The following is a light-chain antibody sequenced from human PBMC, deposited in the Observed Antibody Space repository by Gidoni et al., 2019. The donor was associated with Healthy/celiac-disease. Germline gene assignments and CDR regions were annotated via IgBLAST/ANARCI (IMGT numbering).Light chain of an antibody. CDR2: AAS. Sequence: DIQMTQSPSSLSASVGDRVTITCRASQSISSYLNWYQQKPGKAPKLLIYAASSLQSGVPSSISGSGSGTDFTLTISSLQPEDFATYYCQQSYSTPLTFXGXTKVEIK. CDR1: QSISSY. V-gene: IGKV1-39*01. CDR3: QQSYSTPLT. J-gene: IGKJ4*01.